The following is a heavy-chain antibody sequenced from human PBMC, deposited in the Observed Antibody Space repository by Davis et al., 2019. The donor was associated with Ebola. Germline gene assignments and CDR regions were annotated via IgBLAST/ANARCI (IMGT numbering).Heavy chain of an antibody. D-gene: IGHD6-13*01. CDR3: ARADGFSSSWYLFDY. CDR2: ISFDESIQ. V-gene: IGHV3-30-3*01. J-gene: IGHJ4*02. Sequence: PGGSLRLSCAASGFTFSTYAMNWVRQAPGEGLEGVAAISFDESIQYYADSVKGRFTISRDNSENTLYLQMNSLRAEDTAVYYCARADGFSSSWYLFDYWGQGTLVTVSS. CDR1: GFTFSTYA.